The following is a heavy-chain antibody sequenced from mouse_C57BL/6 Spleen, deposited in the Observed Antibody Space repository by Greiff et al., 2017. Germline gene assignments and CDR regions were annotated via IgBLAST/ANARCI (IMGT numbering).Heavy chain of an antibody. Sequence: QVQLQQSGAELVRPGASVTLSCKASGYTFTDYEMHWVKQTPVHGLEWIGAIDPETGGTAYNQKFKGQAILTAEKSSSTAYRELRSLTSEDSAVYYCTRGGTGYYYDYWGQGTTLTVSS. CDR1: GYTFTDYE. J-gene: IGHJ2*01. V-gene: IGHV1-15*01. D-gene: IGHD3-3*01. CDR2: IDPETGGT. CDR3: TRGGTGYYYDY.